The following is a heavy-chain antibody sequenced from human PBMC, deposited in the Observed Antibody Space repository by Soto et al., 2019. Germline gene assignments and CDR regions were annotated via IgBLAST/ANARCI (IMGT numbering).Heavy chain of an antibody. J-gene: IGHJ3*02. D-gene: IGHD6-13*01. CDR2: INHSGST. Sequence: SETLSLTCAVYGGSFSGYYWSWIRQPPGKGLEWIGEINHSGSTNYNPSLKSRVTISVDTSKNQFSLKLSSVTAADTAVYYCASDLVAAAGTADAFDIWGQGTMVTV. CDR1: GGSFSGYY. V-gene: IGHV4-34*01. CDR3: ASDLVAAAGTADAFDI.